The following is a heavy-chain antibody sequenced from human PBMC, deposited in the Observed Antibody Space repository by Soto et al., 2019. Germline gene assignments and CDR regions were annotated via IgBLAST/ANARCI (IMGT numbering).Heavy chain of an antibody. CDR3: ARHPKYYSGYRYFDY. Sequence: PGESLKISCKASGYSFTSQWIGWVRQMPGKGLEWMGIIYPDDSDTGYNPSFQGQVTISADKSINTAYLQWSSLKASDTAIYYCARHPKYYSGYRYFDYWGQGTRVTVSS. J-gene: IGHJ4*02. D-gene: IGHD5-12*01. V-gene: IGHV5-51*01. CDR2: IYPDDSDT. CDR1: GYSFTSQW.